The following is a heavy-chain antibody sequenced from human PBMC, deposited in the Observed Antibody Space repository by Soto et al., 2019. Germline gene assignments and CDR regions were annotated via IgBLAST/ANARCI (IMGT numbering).Heavy chain of an antibody. D-gene: IGHD6-13*01. CDR2: ISAYNGNT. J-gene: IGHJ5*02. CDR1: GYTFTSYG. V-gene: IGHV1-18*01. CDR3: ARDQKTQLRYSSSWNWFDP. Sequence: ASVQVSCKASGYTFTSYGISWVRQAPGQGLEWMGWISAYNGNTNYAQKLQGRVTMTTDTSTSTAYMELRSLRSDDTAVYYCARDQKTQLRYSSSWNWFDPWGQGTLVTVSS.